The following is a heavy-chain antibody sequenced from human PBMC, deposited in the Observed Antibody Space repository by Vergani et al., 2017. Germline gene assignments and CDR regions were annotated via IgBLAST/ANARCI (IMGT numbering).Heavy chain of an antibody. V-gene: IGHV3-23*04. D-gene: IGHD1-26*01. J-gene: IGHJ4*02. Sequence: EVQLVESGGGLVPPGRSLRLSCAASGFSFGDYAMTWVRQAPGKGLEWVSAISARYPSTYYADSVKGRFTISRDNAKNSLYLQMNSLRAEDTAVYYCARDQEWELLTFDYWGQGTLVTVSS. CDR1: GFSFGDYA. CDR3: ARDQEWELLTFDY. CDR2: ISARYPST.